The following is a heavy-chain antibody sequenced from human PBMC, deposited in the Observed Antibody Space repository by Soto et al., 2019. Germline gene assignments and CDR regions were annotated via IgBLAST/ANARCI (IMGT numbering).Heavy chain of an antibody. D-gene: IGHD3-22*01. CDR2: ISYDGSNK. Sequence: GGSLRLSCAASGFTFSSYAMHWVRQAPGKGLEWVAVISYDGSNKYCADSVKGRFTISRDNSKNTLYLQMNSLRAEDTAVYYCARDQLPIKPGITMIVVVISRRSDYGMDVWGQGTTVTVSS. CDR1: GFTFSSYA. J-gene: IGHJ6*02. CDR3: ARDQLPIKPGITMIVVVISRRSDYGMDV. V-gene: IGHV3-30-3*01.